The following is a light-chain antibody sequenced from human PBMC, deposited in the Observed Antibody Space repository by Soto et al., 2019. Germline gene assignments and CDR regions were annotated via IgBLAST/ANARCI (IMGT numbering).Light chain of an antibody. CDR3: QKYNGEFT. J-gene: IGKJ3*01. V-gene: IGKV1-27*01. CDR1: QVISYY. CDR2: DAS. Sequence: DIQMTQSPSSLSASVGDRVTITCRASQVISYYLAWYQQKPGKGPKLLIYDASTLQSGVPSRFSGSGSGTDFTLTISSLQPEDVATYYCQKYNGEFTLGPGTKVEIK.